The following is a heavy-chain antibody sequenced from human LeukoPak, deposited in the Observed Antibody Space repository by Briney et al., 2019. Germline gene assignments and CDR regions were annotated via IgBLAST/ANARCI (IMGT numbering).Heavy chain of an antibody. Sequence: GGSLRLSCAASGFTFSNYAMSWVRQAPGKGLEWVSAISGSGHSTYYTDSVKGRFTISRDNSKNTLYLQMNSLRAEDTAIYYCAKGVLSGYGLVDFWGQGTMVTVSS. CDR2: ISGSGHST. CDR3: AKGVLSGYGLVDF. V-gene: IGHV3-23*01. CDR1: GFTFSNYA. D-gene: IGHD3-22*01. J-gene: IGHJ3*01.